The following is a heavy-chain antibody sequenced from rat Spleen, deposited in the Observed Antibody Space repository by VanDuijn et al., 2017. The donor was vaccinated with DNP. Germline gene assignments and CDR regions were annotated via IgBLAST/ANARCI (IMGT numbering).Heavy chain of an antibody. V-gene: IGHV5-20*01. CDR3: ATGWVFDY. CDR2: ISPSGGST. CDR1: GFTFSDYY. D-gene: IGHD1-7*01. Sequence: EVQLVESDGGLVQPGRSLKLSCAVSGFTFSDYYMAWVRQAPTKGLEWVASISPSGGSTYYRDSVRGRFTISRDNAKRILFLEMDSLRSEDTATYYCATGWVFDYWGQGVMVTVSS. J-gene: IGHJ2*01.